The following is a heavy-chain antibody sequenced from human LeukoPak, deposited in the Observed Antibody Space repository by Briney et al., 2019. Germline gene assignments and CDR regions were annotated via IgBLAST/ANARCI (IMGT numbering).Heavy chain of an antibody. Sequence: GGSLRLSCAASGFTFSNYAMNWVRQAPGKGLEWVSSISTSGIYIYYAESVKGRFTIPRDSAQNSVYLQMNSLRAEDTGLYFCARERNPDGLDVWGQGTTVTVSS. CDR1: GFTFSNYA. J-gene: IGHJ6*02. D-gene: IGHD1-14*01. CDR3: ARERNPDGLDV. CDR2: ISTSGIYI. V-gene: IGHV3-21*01.